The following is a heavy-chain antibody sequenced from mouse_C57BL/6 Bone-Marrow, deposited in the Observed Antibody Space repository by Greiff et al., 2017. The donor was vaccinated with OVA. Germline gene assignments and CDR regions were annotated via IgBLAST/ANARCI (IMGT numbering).Heavy chain of an antibody. CDR2: IHPNSGST. Sequence: QVQLKQPGAELVKPGASVKLSCKASGYTFTSYWMHWVKQRPGQGLEWIGMIHPNSGSTNYNEKFKSKATLTVDKSSSTAYMQLSSLTSEDSAVYYCARGEIYYDYYYYAMDYWGQGTSVTVSS. D-gene: IGHD2-4*01. CDR1: GYTFTSYW. J-gene: IGHJ4*01. CDR3: ARGEIYYDYYYYAMDY. V-gene: IGHV1-64*01.